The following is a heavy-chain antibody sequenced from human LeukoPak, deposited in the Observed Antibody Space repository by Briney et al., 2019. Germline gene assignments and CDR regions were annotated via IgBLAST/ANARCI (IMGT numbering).Heavy chain of an antibody. CDR2: FDPEDGET. Sequence: ASVKVSCKVSGYILTELSMHWVRQAPGKGLEWMGGFDPEDGETIYAQKFQGRVAMTEDTSTDTAYMELSSLRSEDTAVYYCATLRSSGWFYYFDYWGQGTLVTVSS. J-gene: IGHJ4*02. D-gene: IGHD6-19*01. CDR1: GYILTELS. CDR3: ATLRSSGWFYYFDY. V-gene: IGHV1-24*01.